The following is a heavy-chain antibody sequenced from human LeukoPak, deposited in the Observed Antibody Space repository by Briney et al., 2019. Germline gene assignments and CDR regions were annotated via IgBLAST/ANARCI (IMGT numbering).Heavy chain of an antibody. Sequence: SVTLSLTCTVSGGSISSYYWSWIRQPPGKGLEWIGYIYYSRITNYNPSLKSRVTISVDTSKNQFSLKLSSVTAADTAVYYCARDYGSGSSYPFDYWGQGTLVTVSS. CDR1: GGSISSYY. CDR2: IYYSRIT. CDR3: ARDYGSGSSYPFDY. V-gene: IGHV4-59*01. D-gene: IGHD3-10*01. J-gene: IGHJ4*02.